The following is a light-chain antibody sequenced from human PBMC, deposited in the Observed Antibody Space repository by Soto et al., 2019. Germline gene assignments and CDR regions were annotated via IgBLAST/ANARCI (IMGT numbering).Light chain of an antibody. V-gene: IGLV2-23*01. CDR3: YSYAGSSTGV. CDR2: EDN. Sequence: QSALTQPASVSGSPGQSITISCTGTNSDVESYNLVSWFQQYPGKAPKLIIYEDNKRPSGVSNRFSGSKSGNTASLTISGLRAEDEADYYCYSYAGSSTGVFGGGTKVTVL. J-gene: IGLJ3*02. CDR1: NSDVESYNL.